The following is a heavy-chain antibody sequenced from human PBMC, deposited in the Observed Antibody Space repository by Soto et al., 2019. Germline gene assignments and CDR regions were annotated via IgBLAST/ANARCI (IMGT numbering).Heavy chain of an antibody. J-gene: IGHJ6*03. D-gene: IGHD6-6*01. Sequence: QVQLVESGGGLVKPGGSLRLSCAASGFTFSDYYMSWIRQAPGKGLEWVSYISSSGSTIYYADSVKGRFTISRDNAKNSLNLQMNSLRAEDTAVYYCASRITIAERPLYYYYDYMDVWGKGTTVTVSS. CDR2: ISSSGSTI. V-gene: IGHV3-11*01. CDR1: GFTFSDYY. CDR3: ASRITIAERPLYYYYDYMDV.